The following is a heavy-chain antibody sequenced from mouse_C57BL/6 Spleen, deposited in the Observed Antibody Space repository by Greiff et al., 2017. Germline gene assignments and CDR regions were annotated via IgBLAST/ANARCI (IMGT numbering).Heavy chain of an antibody. V-gene: IGHV1-50*01. CDR3: ARGGDYDGFDY. CDR1: GYTFTSYW. Sequence: QVQLQQPGAELVKPGASVKLSCKASGYTFTSYWMQWVKQRPGQGLEWIGEIDPSDSYTNYNQKFKGKATLTVDTSSSTAYMQLSSLTSEDSAVYYCARGGDYDGFDYWGQGTTLTVSS. J-gene: IGHJ2*01. D-gene: IGHD2-4*01. CDR2: IDPSDSYT.